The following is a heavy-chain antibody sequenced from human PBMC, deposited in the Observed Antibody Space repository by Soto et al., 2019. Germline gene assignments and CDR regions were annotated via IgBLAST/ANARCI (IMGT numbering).Heavy chain of an antibody. J-gene: IGHJ4*02. CDR3: AKEVIAARPYYFDH. V-gene: IGHV3-23*01. CDR1: GFTFSSYA. CDR2: ISASGAYT. Sequence: PGGSLRLSCAASGFTFSSYAVSWARQTPGKGLEWVSTISASGAYTYYADSVKGRFTISRDNSKNTLYLQMRSLRAGDTATYYCAKEVIAARPYYFDHWGQGTLVTVSS. D-gene: IGHD6-6*01.